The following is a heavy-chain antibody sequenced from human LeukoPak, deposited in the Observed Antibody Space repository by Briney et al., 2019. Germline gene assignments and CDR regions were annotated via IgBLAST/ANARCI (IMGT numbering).Heavy chain of an antibody. Sequence: SETLSLTCTVSGGSISSGDYYWRWIRQPPGKGLEWIGYIYYSGTTYYNPSLKSRLSISVDTSKNHFSLTLSSVTAADTAVYYCARARSCSGGTCFRSFDYWGQGTLVTVFS. V-gene: IGHV4-30-4*08. CDR3: ARARSCSGGTCFRSFDY. J-gene: IGHJ4*02. CDR2: IYYSGTT. D-gene: IGHD2-15*01. CDR1: GGSISSGDYY.